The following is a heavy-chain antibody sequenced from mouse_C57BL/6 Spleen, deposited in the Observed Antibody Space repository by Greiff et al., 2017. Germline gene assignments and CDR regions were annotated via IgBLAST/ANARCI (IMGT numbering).Heavy chain of an antibody. CDR2: ISDGGSYT. V-gene: IGHV5-4*01. CDR1: GFTFSSYA. Sequence: EVNVVESGGGLVKPGGSLKLSCAASGFTFSSYAMSWVRQTPEQRLEWVATISDGGSYTYYPDNVKGRFTISRDNAKNNLYLQMSHLKSEDTAMYYCARDPYGSTLDYWGQGTTLTVSS. CDR3: ARDPYGSTLDY. D-gene: IGHD1-1*01. J-gene: IGHJ2*01.